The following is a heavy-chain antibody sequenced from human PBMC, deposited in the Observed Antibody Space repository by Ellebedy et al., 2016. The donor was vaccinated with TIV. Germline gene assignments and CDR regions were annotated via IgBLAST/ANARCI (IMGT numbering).Heavy chain of an antibody. J-gene: IGHJ4*02. CDR3: ARERDSTWYFDF. D-gene: IGHD2/OR15-2a*01. CDR1: GYTFISYH. CDR2: VDPRNGNI. V-gene: IGHV1-46*01. Sequence: ASVKVSCKASGYTFISYHVHWVRQAPGQGLEWMGMVDPRNGNINHAQKFQGRVTMTADTSTSTVYMDLNSLNSEDTAVYYCARERDSTWYFDFWGRGTLVTVSS.